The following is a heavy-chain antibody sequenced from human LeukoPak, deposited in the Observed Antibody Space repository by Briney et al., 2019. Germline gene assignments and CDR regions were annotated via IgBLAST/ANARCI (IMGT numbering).Heavy chain of an antibody. J-gene: IGHJ4*02. Sequence: GGSLRLSCAASGFTFSSYAMSWVRQAPGKGLEWFQAISGSVGSTYYADSGKGRFTIPRDNSKTTLYLQMNSLRAEDPAVYYCAKKIKDPVFGVVSQGRFDYWGQGTLVTVSS. D-gene: IGHD3-3*01. CDR1: GFTFSSYA. CDR3: AKKIKDPVFGVVSQGRFDY. V-gene: IGHV3-23*01. CDR2: ISGSVGST.